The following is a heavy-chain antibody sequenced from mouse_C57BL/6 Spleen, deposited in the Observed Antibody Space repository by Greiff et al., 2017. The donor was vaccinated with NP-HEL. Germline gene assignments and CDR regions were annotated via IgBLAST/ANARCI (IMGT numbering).Heavy chain of an antibody. CDR2: IDPSDSYT. V-gene: IGHV1-69*01. CDR3: ARSGDYYGSSLFDY. CDR1: GYTFTSYW. J-gene: IGHJ2*01. Sequence: VQLQQSGAELVMPGASVKLSCKASGYTFTSYWMHWVKQRPGQGLEWIGEIDPSDSYTNYNQKFTGKSTLTVDKSSSTAYMQLSSLTSEDSAVYYCARSGDYYGSSLFDYWGQGTTLTVSS. D-gene: IGHD1-1*01.